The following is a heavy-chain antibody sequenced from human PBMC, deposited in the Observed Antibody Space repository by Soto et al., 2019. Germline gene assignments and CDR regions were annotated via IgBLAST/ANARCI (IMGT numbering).Heavy chain of an antibody. CDR3: AREGRGKKAGYNGLVSLGY. J-gene: IGHJ4*02. D-gene: IGHD2-2*02. V-gene: IGHV1-69*06. Sequence: EASVKVSCKASGGTFSSYAISWVRQAPGQGLEWMGGIIPIFGTANYAQKFQGRVTITADKSTSTASLELSSLRSDDTAVYYCAREGRGKKAGYNGLVSLGYWGQGTLVTVSS. CDR1: GGTFSSYA. CDR2: IIPIFGTA.